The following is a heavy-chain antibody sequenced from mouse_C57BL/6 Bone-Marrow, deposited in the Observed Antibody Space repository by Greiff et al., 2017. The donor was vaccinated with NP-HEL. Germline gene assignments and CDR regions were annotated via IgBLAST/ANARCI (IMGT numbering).Heavy chain of an antibody. J-gene: IGHJ4*01. CDR2: ISNLAYSI. V-gene: IGHV5-15*01. CDR1: GFTFSDYG. Sequence: EVHLVESGGGLVQPGGSLKLSCAASGFTFSDYGMAWVRQAPRKGPEWVAFISNLAYSIYYADTVTGRFTLPRENAKNTMYLEMSSMRSEDTAMYYCARYSNYAFWYAMDYWGQGTSVTVSS. CDR3: ARYSNYAFWYAMDY. D-gene: IGHD2-5*01.